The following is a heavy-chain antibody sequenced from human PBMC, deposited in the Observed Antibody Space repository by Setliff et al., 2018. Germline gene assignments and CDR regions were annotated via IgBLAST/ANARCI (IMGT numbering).Heavy chain of an antibody. J-gene: IGHJ2*01. Sequence: ASVKVSCKASGYTFTTYAIHWVRQAPGQRLEWMGWINAGNGHTKYSQEFQGRVTISSDTAASTAYMQLSSLRSEDTAVYYCARDRINSPEEYFDLWGRGTLVTVSS. CDR3: ARDRINSPEEYFDL. CDR1: GYTFTTYA. V-gene: IGHV1-3*03. CDR2: INAGNGHT. D-gene: IGHD5-18*01.